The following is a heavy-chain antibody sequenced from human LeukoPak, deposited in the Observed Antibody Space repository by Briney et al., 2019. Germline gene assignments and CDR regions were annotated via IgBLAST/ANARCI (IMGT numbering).Heavy chain of an antibody. J-gene: IGHJ4*02. CDR1: GGSISSYY. CDR2: IYTSGST. CDR3: ARVCMVRGVTTRYYFDY. V-gene: IGHV4-4*07. D-gene: IGHD3-10*01. Sequence: PSETLSLTCTVSGGSISSYYWSWIRQPAGKGLEWIGRIYTSGSTNYNPSLKSRVTMSVDTSKNQFSLKLSSVTAADTAVYYCARVCMVRGVTTRYYFDYWGQGTLVTVSS.